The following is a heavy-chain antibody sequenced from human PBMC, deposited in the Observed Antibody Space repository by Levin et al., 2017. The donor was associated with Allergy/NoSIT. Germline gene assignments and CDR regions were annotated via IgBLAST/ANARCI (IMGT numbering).Heavy chain of an antibody. CDR1: SGSFSDYY. Sequence: SETLSLTCAVYSGSFSDYYWSWFRQPPGQGLEWIGEINHSGSTNYNPSLKSRVTISVDTSKNQFSLKLSSVTAADTAVFYCARRNTIAATGTPFDWWGQGTLVTVSS. V-gene: IGHV4-34*01. D-gene: IGHD6-13*01. J-gene: IGHJ4*02. CDR3: ARRNTIAATGTPFDW. CDR2: INHSGST.